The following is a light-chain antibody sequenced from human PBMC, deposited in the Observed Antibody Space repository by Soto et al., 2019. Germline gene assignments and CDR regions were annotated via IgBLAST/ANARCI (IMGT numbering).Light chain of an antibody. CDR2: GAS. CDR3: QQYGSSPFT. J-gene: IGKJ3*01. CDR1: QSVSSTY. V-gene: IGKV3-20*01. Sequence: EIVLTQSPGTLSLSPGERATLSCRASQSVSSTYLAWYQQKPGQAPRLLIYGASSRATGIPDRFSGSGSVTDFTLTISRLEPEDFAVYDCQQYGSSPFTFGPGTKVDIK.